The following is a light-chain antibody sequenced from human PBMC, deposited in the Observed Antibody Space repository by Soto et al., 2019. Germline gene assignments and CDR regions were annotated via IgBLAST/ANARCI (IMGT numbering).Light chain of an antibody. CDR3: QQRSKWPLT. Sequence: PGERATLSCRSSQSVRSYLAWYQHKPGQPPRLLICDASNRATGIPARFSGSGSGTDFTLTISSLEPEDFAVYYCQQRSKWPLTFGGGTTVDIK. CDR2: DAS. CDR1: QSVRSY. V-gene: IGKV3-11*01. J-gene: IGKJ4*01.